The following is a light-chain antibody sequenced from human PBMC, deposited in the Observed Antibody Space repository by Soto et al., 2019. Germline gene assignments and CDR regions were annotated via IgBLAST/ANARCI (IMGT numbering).Light chain of an antibody. V-gene: IGKV1-5*01. J-gene: IGKJ1*01. CDR2: DAS. CDR1: QSISSW. CDR3: QQYNSYSAT. Sequence: DIQMTQSPSTLSASVGDRVTITCRASQSISSWLAWYQQKPGKAPKLLIYDASSLESGVPSRFSGCGSGTEFTLTISSLQADDFATYYCQQYNSYSATFGQGTKVEIK.